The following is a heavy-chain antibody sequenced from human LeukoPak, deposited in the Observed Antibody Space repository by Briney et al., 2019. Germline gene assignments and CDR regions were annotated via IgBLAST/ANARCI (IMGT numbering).Heavy chain of an antibody. Sequence: GGCLRLSCAASGLTFSGSAIGWVRQASGKGLEWVGRIRSKANSYATAYAASVKGRFTISRDDSQNTEYLQMNSLKTEDTAVYYCTRSTVKAIDYFDYWGQGTLVTVSS. V-gene: IGHV3-73*01. D-gene: IGHD4-17*01. CDR2: IRSKANSYAT. CDR3: TRSTVKAIDYFDY. CDR1: GLTFSGSA. J-gene: IGHJ4*02.